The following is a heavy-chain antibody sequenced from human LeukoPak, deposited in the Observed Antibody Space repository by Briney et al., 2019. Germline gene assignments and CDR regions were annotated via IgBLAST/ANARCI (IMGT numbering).Heavy chain of an antibody. D-gene: IGHD6-6*01. CDR2: FDPEDGET. Sequence: ASVKVSCKVSGYTLTELSMHWVRQAPGKGLEWMGGFDPEDGETIYAQKFQGRVTITADESTSTAYMELSSLRSEDTAVYYCARDNSWYSSSSLVYWGQGTLVTVSS. V-gene: IGHV1-24*01. CDR3: ARDNSWYSSSSLVY. CDR1: GYTLTELS. J-gene: IGHJ4*02.